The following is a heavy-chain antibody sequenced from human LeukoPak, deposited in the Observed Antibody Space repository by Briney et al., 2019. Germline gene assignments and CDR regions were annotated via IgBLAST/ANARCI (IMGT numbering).Heavy chain of an antibody. Sequence: ASVKVSCKASGYTFTSYDINWVRQATGQGLEWMGWMNPNSGNTGYAQKFQGRVTMTRNTSISTACMELSSLRSEDTAVYYCARGGSIYCSGGSCHFDYWGQGTLVTVSS. CDR2: MNPNSGNT. V-gene: IGHV1-8*01. J-gene: IGHJ4*02. D-gene: IGHD2-15*01. CDR1: GYTFTSYD. CDR3: ARGGSIYCSGGSCHFDY.